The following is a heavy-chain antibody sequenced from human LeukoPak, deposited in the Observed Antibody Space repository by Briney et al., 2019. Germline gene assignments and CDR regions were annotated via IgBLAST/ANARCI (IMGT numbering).Heavy chain of an antibody. J-gene: IGHJ3*02. D-gene: IGHD3-10*01. CDR1: GFTFSDYY. Sequence: GGPLRLSCAASGFTFSDYYMSWFRQAPGKGLEWVSYIISSGSTIYYADSVKGRFTISRDNAKNSLYLQMNSLRAEDTAVYYCARDRRLLIWFGEPPAHGAFDIWGQGTMVTVSS. V-gene: IGHV3-11*01. CDR3: ARDRRLLIWFGEPPAHGAFDI. CDR2: IISSGSTI.